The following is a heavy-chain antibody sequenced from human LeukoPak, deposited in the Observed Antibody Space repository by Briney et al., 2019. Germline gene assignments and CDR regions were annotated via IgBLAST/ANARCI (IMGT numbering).Heavy chain of an antibody. D-gene: IGHD1-26*01. J-gene: IGHJ3*02. CDR2: IYPGDSDA. Sequence: GESLKISCKGSGYSFTSYWIGWVRQMPGKGLKWMGIIYPGDSDARYSPSFQGQVTISADKSISTAYMELSRLRSDDTAVYYCARGYSGSYYPLDAFDIWGQGTMVTVSS. CDR3: ARGYSGSYYPLDAFDI. CDR1: GYSFTSYW. V-gene: IGHV5-51*01.